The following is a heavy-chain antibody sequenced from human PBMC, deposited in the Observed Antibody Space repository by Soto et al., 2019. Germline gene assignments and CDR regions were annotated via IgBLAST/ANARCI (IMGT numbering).Heavy chain of an antibody. J-gene: IGHJ5*02. Sequence: SETLSLTCVVSGGSISSGGYYWSWIRQHPGKGLEWIGYIYYSGSTYYNPSLKSRVTISVDTSKNQFSLKLSSVTAADTAVYYCARTYYGEGFDPWGQGTLVTVSS. D-gene: IGHD3-10*01. CDR3: ARTYYGEGFDP. CDR1: GGSISSGGYY. CDR2: IYYSGST. V-gene: IGHV4-31*11.